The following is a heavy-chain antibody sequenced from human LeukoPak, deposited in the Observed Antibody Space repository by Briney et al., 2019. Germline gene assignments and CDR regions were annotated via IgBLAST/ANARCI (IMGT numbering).Heavy chain of an antibody. CDR1: ELPFTFYA. Sequence: PGGSLRLSCAASELPFTFYAMAWVRQPPGEGLEWVSGVSGSGGHSYYADSVKGRFTISRDNSKKTFFLQMNALRAEDTAVYYCVKYRTSLHVAFDVWGQGTMVTVSS. D-gene: IGHD1-26*01. CDR2: VSGSGGHS. CDR3: VKYRTSLHVAFDV. J-gene: IGHJ3*01. V-gene: IGHV3-23*01.